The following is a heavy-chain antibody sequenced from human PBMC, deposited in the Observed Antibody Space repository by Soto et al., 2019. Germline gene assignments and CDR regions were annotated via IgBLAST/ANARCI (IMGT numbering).Heavy chain of an antibody. CDR3: PRQGARRTYYYNGLEV. J-gene: IGHJ6*01. CDR1: GFTFSNYG. Sequence: GGSLRLSCAASGFTFSNYGMHWVRQAPGKGLEWVAAISFDGSKEYYADSVRGRFSISRDKSKNRLDLHMNSLRAEDTAVYYCPRQGARRTYYYNGLEVWGQGTTEKVSS. V-gene: IGHV3-30*03. CDR2: ISFDGSKE.